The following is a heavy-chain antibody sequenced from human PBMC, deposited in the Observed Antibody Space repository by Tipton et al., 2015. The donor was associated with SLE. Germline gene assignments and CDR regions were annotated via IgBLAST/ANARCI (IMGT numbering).Heavy chain of an antibody. V-gene: IGHV4-31*03. J-gene: IGHJ4*02. D-gene: IGHD3-22*01. Sequence: RSLRLSCTVSGDSMSSIGYYWTWIRQHPGKGLEWMGYIYYSGSTNYNPSLKSRVTISVDTSKNQFSLGLSSVTAADTAVYFCARHGPLGYYFDYWGPGTLVTVSS. CDR3: ARHGPLGYYFDY. CDR1: GDSMSSIGYY. CDR2: IYYSGST.